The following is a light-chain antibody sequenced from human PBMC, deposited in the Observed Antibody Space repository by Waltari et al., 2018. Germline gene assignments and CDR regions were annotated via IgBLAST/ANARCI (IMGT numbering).Light chain of an antibody. CDR2: QAS. Sequence: DIQMTQSPSTLSASVGDRVTITCRASQSITTLLAWYQKKPGKAPRILIYQASILETGVPSRFSGSGSGTDFSLTISSLQPDDFATYYCQQYYSFSTFGQGTKVEIK. V-gene: IGKV1-5*03. J-gene: IGKJ1*01. CDR3: QQYYSFST. CDR1: QSITTL.